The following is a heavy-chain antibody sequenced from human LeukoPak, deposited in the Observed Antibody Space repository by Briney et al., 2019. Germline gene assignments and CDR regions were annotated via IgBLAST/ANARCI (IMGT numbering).Heavy chain of an antibody. V-gene: IGHV3-48*04. CDR1: GFTFSSYG. CDR2: ISSRAGTI. CDR3: ARVGVLSSSWLLY. J-gene: IGHJ4*02. D-gene: IGHD6-13*01. Sequence: GGSLRLSCAASGFTFSSYGMSWVRQAPGKGLEWVSSISSRAGTIYYADSVKGRFTISRDNAKNSLHLQMNTLRAEDTAVYYCARVGVLSSSWLLYWGQGTLVTVSS.